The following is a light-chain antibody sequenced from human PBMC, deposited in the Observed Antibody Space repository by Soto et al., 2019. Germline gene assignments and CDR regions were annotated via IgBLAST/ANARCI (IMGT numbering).Light chain of an antibody. CDR2: ESS. J-gene: IGKJ5*01. CDR3: QHFKSFPIT. CDR1: QGISTL. Sequence: DVQMTQSTSSLSASVGDRVTITCRASQGISTLLAWYQQKPGKAPKVLIYESSLLQSGVPSRFSGSGSGTDFTLTISSLQPEDFATYYCQHFKSFPITFGQGTRLEIK. V-gene: IGKV1-9*01.